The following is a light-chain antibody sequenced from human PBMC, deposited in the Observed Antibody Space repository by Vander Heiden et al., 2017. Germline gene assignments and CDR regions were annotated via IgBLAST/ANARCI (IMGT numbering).Light chain of an antibody. CDR2: EVS. Sequence: QSALNQPNAMSRKPGQSINVAHPGTRNDVDKSYLISWYEQHPCKAPKLVIYEVSNRPSGVSIRFSGSKSGNTASLTISGLQTEDEADYYCSSFTSTTTWVFGGGTKLTVL. CDR3: SSFTSTTTWV. J-gene: IGLJ3*02. CDR1: RNDVDKSYL. V-gene: IGLV2-14*01.